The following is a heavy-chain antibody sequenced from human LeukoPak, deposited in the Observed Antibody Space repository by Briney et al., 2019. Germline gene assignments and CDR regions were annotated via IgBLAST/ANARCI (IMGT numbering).Heavy chain of an antibody. CDR3: AREGYCTNGVCPNWFDP. D-gene: IGHD2-8*01. V-gene: IGHV4-59*01. CDR1: GGSMSSYY. J-gene: IGHJ5*02. Sequence: SETLSLTCTVSGGSMSSYYWSWIRQPPGKGLEWIGYTYYSGNTNYNPSLRSRVTISVDTSKNQFSLKLTSVTAADTAVYFCAREGYCTNGVCPNWFDPWGRGTLVTVSS. CDR2: TYYSGNT.